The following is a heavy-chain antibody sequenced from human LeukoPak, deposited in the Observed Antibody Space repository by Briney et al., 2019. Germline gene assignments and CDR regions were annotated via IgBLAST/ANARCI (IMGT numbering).Heavy chain of an antibody. CDR1: GFTFSSYG. Sequence: GSLRLSCAASGFTFSSYGMHWVRQAPGKGLEWVAVIWYDGSNKYYADSVKGRFTISRDNSKNTLYLQMNSLRAEDTAVYYCVRGPRKITPEYYFDYWGQGTLVTVSS. CDR2: IWYDGSNK. J-gene: IGHJ4*02. D-gene: IGHD4-23*01. V-gene: IGHV3-33*01. CDR3: VRGPRKITPEYYFDY.